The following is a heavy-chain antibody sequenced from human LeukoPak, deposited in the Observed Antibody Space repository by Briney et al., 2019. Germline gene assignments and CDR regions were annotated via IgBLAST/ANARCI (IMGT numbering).Heavy chain of an antibody. CDR2: INPNSGGT. Sequence: ASVKVSCKASGYTFTGYYMHWVRQAPGQGLEWMGWINPNSGGTNYAQKFQGRVTMTRDTSISTAYMELSRLRSDDTAVYYCARGFGSGSYYAFDIWGQGTMVTVSS. V-gene: IGHV1-2*02. CDR3: ARGFGSGSYYAFDI. J-gene: IGHJ3*02. CDR1: GYTFTGYY. D-gene: IGHD3-10*01.